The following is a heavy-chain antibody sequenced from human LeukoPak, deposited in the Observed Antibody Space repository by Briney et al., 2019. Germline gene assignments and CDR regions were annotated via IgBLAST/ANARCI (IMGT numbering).Heavy chain of an antibody. CDR1: GFTFSSYG. J-gene: IGHJ6*03. D-gene: IGHD6-19*01. V-gene: IGHV3-23*01. Sequence: GGTLRLSCAASGFTFSSYGMSWVRQAPGKGLEWVSAISGSGDYTYYADSVKGRFTNSRDNSKNTLYLQMNSLRAEDTAVYYCAKGGIAVTGTSYYYYMDVWGKGTTVTISS. CDR2: ISGSGDYT. CDR3: AKGGIAVTGTSYYYYMDV.